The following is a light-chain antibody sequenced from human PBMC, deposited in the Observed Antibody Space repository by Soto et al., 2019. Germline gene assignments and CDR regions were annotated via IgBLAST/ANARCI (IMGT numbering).Light chain of an antibody. Sequence: EIVLTQSPGTLSLSPGEGTTLSCRASQSVTSNYLAWYQQKPGQAPRLLIYGASTRATGIPDRFSGSGSGTDFTLTISRLEPEDFALYYCQQYGGSPRYTFGQGTKLEIK. V-gene: IGKV3-20*01. CDR2: GAS. CDR3: QQYGGSPRYT. CDR1: QSVTSNY. J-gene: IGKJ2*01.